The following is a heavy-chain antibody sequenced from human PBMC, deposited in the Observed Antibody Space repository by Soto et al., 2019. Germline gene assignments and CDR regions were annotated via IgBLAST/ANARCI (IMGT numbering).Heavy chain of an antibody. J-gene: IGHJ4*02. CDR2: IYYTGST. CDR3: ARDHHSYYDTSGYYPYFDF. D-gene: IGHD3-22*01. Sequence: SETLSLTCTVSGGSVNTAPYHWSWIRQSPRNGLEWIGNIYYTGSTNYNPSFQSRVAISLDTSNNQFSLRLTSLTAADTAVYFCARDHHSYYDTSGYYPYFDFWGQGTLVTVSS. V-gene: IGHV4-61*01. CDR1: GGSVNTAPYH.